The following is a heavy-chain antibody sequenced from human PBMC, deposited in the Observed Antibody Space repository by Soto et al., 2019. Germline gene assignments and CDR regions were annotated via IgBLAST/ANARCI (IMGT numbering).Heavy chain of an antibody. CDR2: IYSGGST. V-gene: IGHV3-53*05. CDR1: GFTVSSNY. Sequence: GGSLRLSCAASGFTVSSNYMSWVRQAPGKGLEWVSVIYSGGSTYYADSVKGRFTISRDNSKNTLYLQMDGLRAEDTAIFYCAKDGPDTSPFDYWGQGTLVTVSS. CDR3: AKDGPDTSPFDY. D-gene: IGHD2-2*02. J-gene: IGHJ4*02.